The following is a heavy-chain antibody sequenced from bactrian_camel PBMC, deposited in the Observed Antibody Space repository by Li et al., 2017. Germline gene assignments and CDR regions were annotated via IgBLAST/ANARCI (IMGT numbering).Heavy chain of an antibody. CDR2: RNVDGIT. V-gene: IGHV3S40*01. CDR1: GFTANRCG. D-gene: IGHD2*01. Sequence: DVQLVESGGGSVQPGESLRLSCKAPGFTANRCGMHWFRQAAGKKQREWVSSRNVDGITTYTDSVKGRFTVSTDNPEDTVYLQMDNLKPEDTAMYSCKTYGPTWCATGSWGRGTQVTVS. CDR3: KTYGPTWCATGS. J-gene: IGHJ6*01.